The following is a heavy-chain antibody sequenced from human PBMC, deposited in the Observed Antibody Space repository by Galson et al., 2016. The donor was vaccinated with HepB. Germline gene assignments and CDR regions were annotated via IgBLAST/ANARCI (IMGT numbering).Heavy chain of an antibody. Sequence: CAISGDSVYNSGAAWVWIRQSPSRGLEWLGRTFYRSTWENHYAGSVKNRITISPDTSRNQFSLHLSSVTPEDTAVYYCARAVMLGRGMDVWGQGTTVTVSS. CDR1: GDSVYNSGAA. CDR2: TFYRSTWEN. D-gene: IGHD3-10*01. V-gene: IGHV6-1*01. J-gene: IGHJ6*02. CDR3: ARAVMLGRGMDV.